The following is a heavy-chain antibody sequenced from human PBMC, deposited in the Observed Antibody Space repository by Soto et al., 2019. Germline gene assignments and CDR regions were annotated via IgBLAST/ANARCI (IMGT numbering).Heavy chain of an antibody. CDR1: GFTFDDYG. V-gene: IGHV3-20*04. Sequence: GGSLRLSCAASGFTFDDYGMSWVRQAPGKGLEWVSGINWNGGSTGYADSVKGRFTISRDNAKNSLYLQMNSLRAEDTALYYCARDQTIWVVAASPYGMDVWGQGTTVTVSS. CDR3: ARDQTIWVVAASPYGMDV. J-gene: IGHJ6*02. D-gene: IGHD2-15*01. CDR2: INWNGGST.